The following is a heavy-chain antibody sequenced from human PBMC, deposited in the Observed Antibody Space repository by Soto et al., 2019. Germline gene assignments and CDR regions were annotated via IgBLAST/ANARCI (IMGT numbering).Heavy chain of an antibody. D-gene: IGHD4-17*01. CDR3: ARGADGDYQEYYYYYYGMDV. CDR1: GGTFSSYA. Sequence: QVQLVQSGAEVQKPGSSVKVSCKASGGTFSSYAISWVRQAPGQGLEWMGGIIPIFGTANYAQKFQGRVTITADESTSTAYMELSSLRSEDTAVYYCARGADGDYQEYYYYYYGMDVWGQGTTVTVSS. J-gene: IGHJ6*02. CDR2: IIPIFGTA. V-gene: IGHV1-69*01.